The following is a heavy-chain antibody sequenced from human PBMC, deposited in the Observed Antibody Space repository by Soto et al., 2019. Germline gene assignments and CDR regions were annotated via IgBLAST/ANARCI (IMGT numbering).Heavy chain of an antibody. V-gene: IGHV1-18*01. CDR2: ISAYNGNT. D-gene: IGHD3-10*01. CDR3: ARQGFGTIHGLVDV. J-gene: IGHJ6*02. CDR1: GCTFTSYG. Sequence: ASVKVSCKAAGCTFTSYGISWVRQAPGQGLEWMGWISAYNGNTNYAQKLQGRVTMTTDTSTSTAYMELRSLRSDDTAVYYCARQGFGTIHGLVDVWGQGTTVTVSS.